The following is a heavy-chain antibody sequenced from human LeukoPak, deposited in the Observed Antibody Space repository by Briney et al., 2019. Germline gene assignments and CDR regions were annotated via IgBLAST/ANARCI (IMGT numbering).Heavy chain of an antibody. CDR3: ARDRFNYFSCGGGSCYRTERRFDY. CDR2: INHSGST. J-gene: IGHJ4*02. D-gene: IGHD2-15*01. Sequence: PSETLSLTCAVYGGSFSGYYWSWIRQPPGKGLEWIGEINHSGSTNYNPSLKSRVTISVDTSKNQFSLKLSSVTAADTAVYYCARDRFNYFSCGGGSCYRTERRFDYWGQGTLVTVSS. CDR1: GGSFSGYY. V-gene: IGHV4-34*01.